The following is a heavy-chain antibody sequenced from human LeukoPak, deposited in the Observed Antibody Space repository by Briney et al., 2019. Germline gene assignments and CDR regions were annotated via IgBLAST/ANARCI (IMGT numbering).Heavy chain of an antibody. CDR2: IRYDGSNT. CDR3: ARDLGYGSGSYYNLDY. Sequence: GGSLRLSCAASGFTFNNYGMHWVRQAPGKGLEWVTFIRYDGSNTYYADSVKGRFTISRDNSRNTLYLQMDSLRAEGTAVYYCARDLGYGSGSYYNLDYWGQGTLVTVSS. J-gene: IGHJ4*02. CDR1: GFTFNNYG. V-gene: IGHV3-30*02. D-gene: IGHD3-10*01.